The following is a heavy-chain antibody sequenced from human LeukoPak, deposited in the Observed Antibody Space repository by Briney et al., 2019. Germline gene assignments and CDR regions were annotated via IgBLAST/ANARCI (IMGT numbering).Heavy chain of an antibody. D-gene: IGHD1-26*01. V-gene: IGHV4-34*01. Sequence: PSETLSLTCAVYGGSFSGYYWSWIRQPPGKGLEWIGEINHSGSTNYNPSLKSRVTISVDTSKSQFSLKLSSVTAADTAVYYCARGKASGIVGATYYYYYGMDVWGQGTTVTVSS. J-gene: IGHJ6*02. CDR1: GGSFSGYY. CDR2: INHSGST. CDR3: ARGKASGIVGATYYYYYGMDV.